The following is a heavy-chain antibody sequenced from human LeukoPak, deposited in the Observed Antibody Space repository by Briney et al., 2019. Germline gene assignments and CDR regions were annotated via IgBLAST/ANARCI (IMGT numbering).Heavy chain of an antibody. V-gene: IGHV3-30-3*01. Sequence: PGRSLRLSCAASGFTFSSYAMHWVRQAPGKGLEWVAVISYDGSNKYYADSVKGRFTISRDNSKNTLYLQMNSLRAEDTAVYYCARDSPLGYCSSTSCYTGAFDYWGQGTLVTVSS. CDR1: GFTFSSYA. J-gene: IGHJ4*02. D-gene: IGHD2-2*02. CDR3: ARDSPLGYCSSTSCYTGAFDY. CDR2: ISYDGSNK.